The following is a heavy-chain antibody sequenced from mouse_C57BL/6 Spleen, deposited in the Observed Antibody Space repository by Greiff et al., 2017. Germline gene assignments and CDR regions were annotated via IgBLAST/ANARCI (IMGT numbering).Heavy chain of an antibody. V-gene: IGHV1-22*01. J-gene: IGHJ2*01. Sequence: VQLQQSGPELVKPGASVKMSCKASGYTFTDYNMHWVKQSHGKSLEWIGNINPNNGGTSYNKKFKGKATLTVNKSSSTAYMELRSLTSEDSAVYYCARGTGTGFDYWGQGTTLTVSS. D-gene: IGHD4-1*01. CDR3: ARGTGTGFDY. CDR2: INPNNGGT. CDR1: GYTFTDYN.